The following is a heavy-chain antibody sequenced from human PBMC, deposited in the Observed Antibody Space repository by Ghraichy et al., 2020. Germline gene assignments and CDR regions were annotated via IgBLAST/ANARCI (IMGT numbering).Heavy chain of an antibody. V-gene: IGHV3-23*01. Sequence: GGSLRLSCAASGFTFSSYAMSWVRQAPGKGLEWVSAISGSGGSTYYADSVKGRFTISRDNSKNTLYLQMNSLRAEDTAVYYCASSDAWLSGPDAFDIWGQGTMVTVSS. D-gene: IGHD3-22*01. CDR1: GFTFSSYA. CDR3: ASSDAWLSGPDAFDI. CDR2: ISGSGGST. J-gene: IGHJ3*02.